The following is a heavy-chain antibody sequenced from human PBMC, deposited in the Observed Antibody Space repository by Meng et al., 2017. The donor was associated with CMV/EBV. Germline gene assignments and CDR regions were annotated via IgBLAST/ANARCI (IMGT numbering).Heavy chain of an antibody. CDR3: ARWGAIVVVPAASDY. CDR1: GFAVSDYY. CDR2: ISSSGSTI. J-gene: IGHJ4*02. D-gene: IGHD2-2*01. V-gene: IGHV3-11*04. Sequence: SGFAVSDYYMSWIRQVQGKGLEWVSYISSSGSTIYYADSVKGRFTISRDNAKNSLYLQMNSLRAEDTAVYYCARWGAIVVVPAASDYWGQGTLVTVSS.